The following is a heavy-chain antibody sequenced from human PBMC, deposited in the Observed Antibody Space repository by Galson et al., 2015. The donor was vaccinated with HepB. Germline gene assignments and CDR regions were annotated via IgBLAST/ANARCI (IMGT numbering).Heavy chain of an antibody. J-gene: IGHJ6*02. Sequence: SVKVSCKASGYTFTGYYMHWVRQAPGQGLEWMGWINPNSGGTNYAQKFQGWVTMTRDTSISTAYMELSRLRSDDTAVYYCARAPTYDFWSGWDGMDVWGQGTTVTVSS. CDR2: INPNSGGT. D-gene: IGHD3-3*01. CDR3: ARAPTYDFWSGWDGMDV. CDR1: GYTFTGYY. V-gene: IGHV1-2*04.